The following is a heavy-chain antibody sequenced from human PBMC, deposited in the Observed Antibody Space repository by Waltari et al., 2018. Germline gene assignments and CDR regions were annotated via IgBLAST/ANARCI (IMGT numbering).Heavy chain of an antibody. V-gene: IGHV1-3*01. CDR1: GYTFTSYA. Sequence: QVQLVQSGAEVKKPGASVRVCCKASGYTFTSYAMHWVRQSPGQGLEWMGWINAGNGNTKYSQKFQGRVTFTRDTSAITAYMELSSLRSEDTAVYYCARDGVLLKFGDSFMDVW. CDR2: INAGNGNT. J-gene: IGHJ6*01. D-gene: IGHD3-10*01. CDR3: ARDGVLLKFGDSFMDV.